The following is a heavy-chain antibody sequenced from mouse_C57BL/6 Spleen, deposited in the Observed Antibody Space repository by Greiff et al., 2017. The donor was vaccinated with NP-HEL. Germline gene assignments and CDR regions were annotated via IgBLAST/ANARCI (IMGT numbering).Heavy chain of an antibody. D-gene: IGHD1-1*01. CDR2: IRLKSDNYAT. V-gene: IGHV6-3*01. J-gene: IGHJ3*01. CDR3: TEYYGNAY. Sequence: EVKLEESGGGLVQPGGSMKLSCVASGFTFSNYWMNWVRQSPEKGLEWVAQIRLKSDNYATHYAESVKGRFTISRDDSKSSVYLQMNNLRAEDTGIYYCTEYYGNAYWGQGTLVTVSA. CDR1: GFTFSNYW.